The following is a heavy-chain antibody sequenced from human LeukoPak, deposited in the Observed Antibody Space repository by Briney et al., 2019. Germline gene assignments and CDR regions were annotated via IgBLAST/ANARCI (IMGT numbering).Heavy chain of an antibody. CDR1: GDSFSSHY. CDR3: ARALVTVTKGFDI. Sequence: SETLSLTCAVSGDSFSSHYWTWIRQSPGTGLEWIGYISHIGRTNYNPSLKSRVTISIDTSKNQFSLKLRSVTAADTAVYYCARALVTVTKGFDIWGQGTMVSVSS. D-gene: IGHD4-17*01. J-gene: IGHJ3*02. CDR2: ISHIGRT. V-gene: IGHV4-59*11.